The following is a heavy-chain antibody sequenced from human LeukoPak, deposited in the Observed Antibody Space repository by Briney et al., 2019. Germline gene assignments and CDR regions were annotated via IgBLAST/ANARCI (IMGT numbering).Heavy chain of an antibody. Sequence: SETLSLTCTLSGDSISSYYWSWIPQPPGKGLGWMGYNSGSTNYNPSLKSRVTISVDTSKNQFSLKLSSVTAADTAVYYCAKSGYSSGWYRGYFDYWGQGTLVTVSS. CDR1: GDSISSYY. CDR2: NSGST. D-gene: IGHD6-19*01. V-gene: IGHV4-59*01. CDR3: AKSGYSSGWYRGYFDY. J-gene: IGHJ4*02.